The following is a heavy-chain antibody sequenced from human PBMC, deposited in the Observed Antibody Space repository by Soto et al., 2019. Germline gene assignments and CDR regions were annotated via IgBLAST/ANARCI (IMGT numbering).Heavy chain of an antibody. J-gene: IGHJ4*02. V-gene: IGHV3-11*01. CDR1: GFTFSDYY. Sequence: ESGGGKVRPGGSLRLSCAASGFTFSDYYINWISQAPGKGLEWVSYISGDGRTRDYADSVKGRFTISRDNAKNSVFLQMNSLRAEDTALYYCARALFFYTGYPGYWGQGTLVTVSS. D-gene: IGHD5-12*01. CDR3: ARALFFYTGYPGY. CDR2: ISGDGRTR.